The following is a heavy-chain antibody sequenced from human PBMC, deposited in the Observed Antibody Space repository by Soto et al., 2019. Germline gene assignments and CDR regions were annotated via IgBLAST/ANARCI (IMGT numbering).Heavy chain of an antibody. J-gene: IGHJ3*02. D-gene: IGHD3-22*01. CDR1: GFTFSNYT. CDR3: ARQARPSYDSSGYYYESDAFDI. Sequence: QVQLVESGGGVVQPGRSLRLSCAASGFTFSNYTMHWVRQAPGKGLEWVAVISYDGSNKNYADSVKGRFTISRDNSKKTLYLQMNSLRAEDTAVFYCARQARPSYDSSGYYYESDAFDIWGQGTMVTVSS. CDR2: ISYDGSNK. V-gene: IGHV3-30-3*01.